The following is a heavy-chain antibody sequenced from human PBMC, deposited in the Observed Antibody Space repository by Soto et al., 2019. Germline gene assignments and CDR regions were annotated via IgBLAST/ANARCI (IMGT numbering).Heavy chain of an antibody. D-gene: IGHD2-21*02. J-gene: IGHJ4*02. V-gene: IGHV1-3*01. CDR2: INAGNGNT. CDR3: ARGGGIVVVTAPYDH. CDR1: TFTSYA. Sequence: TFTSYAVLWALQAPGQRLEWMGWINAGNGNTKYSQKFQGRVTITRDTSASTAYMELSSLRSEDTAVYYCARGGGIVVVTAPYDHWGQGTLVTVSS.